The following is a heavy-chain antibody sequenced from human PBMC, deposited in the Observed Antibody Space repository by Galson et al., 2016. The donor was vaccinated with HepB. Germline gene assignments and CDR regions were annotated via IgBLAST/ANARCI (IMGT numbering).Heavy chain of an antibody. CDR2: PVVGSGNT. D-gene: IGHD7-27*01. J-gene: IGHJ3*02. V-gene: IGHV1-58*01. Sequence: SVKVSCKASGFAFSTSAVQWVRQARGQRLELIGWPVVGSGNTHNAQKFQERVTITRDMSTSTAYMELSSLRSEDTAVYYCAADSSLGAFDIWGQGTLVTVSS. CDR3: AADSSLGAFDI. CDR1: GFAFSTSA.